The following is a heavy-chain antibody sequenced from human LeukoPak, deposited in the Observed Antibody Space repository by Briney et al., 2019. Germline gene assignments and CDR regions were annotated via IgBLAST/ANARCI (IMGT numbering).Heavy chain of an antibody. J-gene: IGHJ4*02. Sequence: SETLSLTCTVSGDSISSYYWSWIRQPAGKGLEWIGRIFTSGNTNYNPSLNGRVTMSVDTSKSQFSLNLSSVTAADTAVYYCARGISADWSQGTLVTVSS. V-gene: IGHV4-4*07. CDR2: IFTSGNT. CDR1: GDSISSYY. CDR3: ARGISAD. D-gene: IGHD2/OR15-2a*01.